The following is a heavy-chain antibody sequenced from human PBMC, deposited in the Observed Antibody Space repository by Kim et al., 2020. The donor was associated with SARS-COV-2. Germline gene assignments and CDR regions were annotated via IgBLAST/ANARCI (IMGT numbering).Heavy chain of an antibody. CDR3: ARHLNPLSDDDYYDSSGYYGEAFDI. J-gene: IGHJ3*02. V-gene: IGHV4-39*01. CDR2: IYYSGST. CDR1: GGSISSSSYY. D-gene: IGHD3-22*01. Sequence: SETLSLTCTVSGGSISSSSYYWGWIRQPPGKGLEWIGSIYYSGSTYYNPSLKSRVTISVDTSKNQFSLKLSSVTAADTAVYYCARHLNPLSDDDYYDSSGYYGEAFDIWGQGTMVTVSS.